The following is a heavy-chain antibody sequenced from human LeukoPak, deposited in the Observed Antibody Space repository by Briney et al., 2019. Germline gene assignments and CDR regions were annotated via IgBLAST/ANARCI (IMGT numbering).Heavy chain of an antibody. D-gene: IGHD3-10*01. J-gene: IGHJ4*02. CDR2: ISAYNGNT. CDR3: ARGRGSHYYGSGSYYNGGDY. V-gene: IGHV1-18*01. CDR1: GYTFTSYG. Sequence: GASVKVSCKASGYTFTSYGISWVRQAPGRGLEWMGWISAYNGNTNYAQKLQGRVTMTTDTSTSTAYMELRSLRSDDTAVYYCARGRGSHYYGSGSYYNGGDYWGQGTLVTVSS.